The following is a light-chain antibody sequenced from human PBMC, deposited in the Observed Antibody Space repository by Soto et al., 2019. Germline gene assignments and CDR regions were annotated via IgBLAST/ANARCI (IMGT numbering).Light chain of an antibody. CDR3: SSYAGSNKSV. CDR2: EVS. V-gene: IGLV2-8*01. J-gene: IGLJ1*01. CDR1: SSDVGGYNY. Sequence: SVLTQPPSASGSPGHSVTISCTGTSSDVGGYNYVSWYQQHPGKAPKLMIYEVSKRPSGVPDRFSGSKSGNTASLTVSGLQPEDEADYYCSSYAGSNKSVFGTGTKVTV.